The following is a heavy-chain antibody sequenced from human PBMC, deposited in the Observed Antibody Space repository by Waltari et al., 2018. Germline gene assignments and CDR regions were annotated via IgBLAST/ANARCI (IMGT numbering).Heavy chain of an antibody. CDR1: GDSISSRPFY. CDR3: ARATRLMTTFGGVTTFDP. V-gene: IGHV4-39*01. Sequence: QMQLQESGPGLVKPSETLSLTCSVSGDSISSRPFYWAWIRQPPGKGLEWIGNIYYTGGTYHNPSLKARVAMSVDTSKNQFSLTLTSVTATDAAVYFCARATRLMTTFGGVTTFDPWGQGTLVTVSS. D-gene: IGHD3-16*01. CDR2: IYYTGGT. J-gene: IGHJ5*02.